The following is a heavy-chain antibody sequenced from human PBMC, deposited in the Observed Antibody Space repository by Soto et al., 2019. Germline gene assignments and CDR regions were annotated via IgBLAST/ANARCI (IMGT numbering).Heavy chain of an antibody. CDR3: ASAAREYYYYGMDV. J-gene: IGHJ6*02. CDR1: GFTFSSYA. V-gene: IGHV3-23*01. Sequence: EVQLLESGGGLVQPGGSLRLSCAASGFTFSSYAMSWVRQAPGKGLGWVSAITGSGGSTYYADSVKGRFTISRDNSKNTLYLQRNSLRAEDTAVYYCASAAREYYYYGMDVWGQGTTVTVSS. CDR2: ITGSGGST.